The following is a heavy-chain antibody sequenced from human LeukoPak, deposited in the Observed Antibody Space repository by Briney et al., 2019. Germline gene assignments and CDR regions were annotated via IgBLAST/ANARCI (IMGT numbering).Heavy chain of an antibody. V-gene: IGHV1-46*04. CDR2: MYLTTDTS. J-gene: IGHJ4*02. CDR3: AREEPRSYTFDY. Sequence: GASVRVSCKASGFTFTDYFIHWVRQAPGQGLEYVGVMYLTTDTSWSAQTLRHRLTMTGDTSTDTVYMELSSLTSEDTAIYYCAREEPRSYTFDYWGQGTLVAVSS. CDR1: GFTFTDYF. D-gene: IGHD5-18*01.